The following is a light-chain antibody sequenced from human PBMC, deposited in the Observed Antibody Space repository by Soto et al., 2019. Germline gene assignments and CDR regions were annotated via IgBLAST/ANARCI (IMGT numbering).Light chain of an antibody. CDR1: QSVTNNY. CDR2: GAS. J-gene: IGKJ2*01. Sequence: ENVLTQSPGTLSLSPGERATLSCRASQSVTNNYLAWYQQKPGQAPRLLIYGASSRATGIPARFSGSGSATDFTLTISRVEPEDFAMYYCQQYVAPPPYTFGQGTRLEIK. CDR3: QQYVAPPPYT. V-gene: IGKV3-20*01.